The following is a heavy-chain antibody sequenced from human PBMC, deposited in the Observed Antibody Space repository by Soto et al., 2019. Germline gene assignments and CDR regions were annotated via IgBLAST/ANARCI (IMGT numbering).Heavy chain of an antibody. D-gene: IGHD6-19*01. V-gene: IGHV1-2*02. J-gene: IGHJ4*02. CDR2: NNLTSGGT. CDR1: GYVFSGFD. CDR3: ASAAVTGTAGLDF. Sequence: ASVKVACNASGYVFSGFDMYWMLHATGPRLEGMGWNNLTSGGTKSAEKFQGRVTMTRDTSISTAYMELSRLTSDDTAVYYCASAAVTGTAGLDFWGQGT.